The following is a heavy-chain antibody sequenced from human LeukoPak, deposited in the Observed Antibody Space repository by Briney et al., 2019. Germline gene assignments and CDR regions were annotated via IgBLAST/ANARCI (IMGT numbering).Heavy chain of an antibody. D-gene: IGHD1-26*01. CDR1: KFTFSNYA. Sequence: GGSLRLSCAASKFTFSNYAMSWVRQAPGKGLEWVSAISNSGGNTYYADSVKGRFTISRDNSKNTLYLQMNSLRGEDTAVYYCAKDVGATRGYYFDYWGQGTLVTVSS. CDR3: AKDVGATRGYYFDY. V-gene: IGHV3-23*01. J-gene: IGHJ4*02. CDR2: ISNSGGNT.